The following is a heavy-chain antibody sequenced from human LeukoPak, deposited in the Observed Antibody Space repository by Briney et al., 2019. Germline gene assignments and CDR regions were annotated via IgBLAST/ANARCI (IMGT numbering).Heavy chain of an antibody. CDR3: ARGWALGWFDP. CDR2: IYYSGST. D-gene: IGHD3-16*01. CDR1: GGSISSYY. J-gene: IGHJ5*02. Sequence: SETLSLTCTVSGGSISSYYWSWIRQPPGKGLEWIGYIYYSGSTNYNPSLKSRVTISVDTSKNQFSLKLSSVTAADTAVYYCARGWALGWFDPWGQGTLVTVSS. V-gene: IGHV4-59*12.